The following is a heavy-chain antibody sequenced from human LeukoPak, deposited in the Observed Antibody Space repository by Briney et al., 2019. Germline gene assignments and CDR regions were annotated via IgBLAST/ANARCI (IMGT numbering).Heavy chain of an antibody. CDR3: ASTSNRQLSLNYYYYGMDV. J-gene: IGHJ6*02. D-gene: IGHD3-16*02. V-gene: IGHV3-53*01. Sequence: GGSLRLSCAASGFTVSSNYMSWVRQAPGKGLEWVSVIYSGGSTYYADSVKGRFTISRDNSKNTLYLQMNGLRAEDTAVYYCASTSNRQLSLNYYYYGMDVWGQGTTVTVSS. CDR2: IYSGGST. CDR1: GFTVSSNY.